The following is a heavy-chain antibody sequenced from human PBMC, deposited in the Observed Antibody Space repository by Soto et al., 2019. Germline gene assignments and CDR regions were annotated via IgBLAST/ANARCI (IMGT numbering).Heavy chain of an antibody. Sequence: GGSLRLSCVASGFTFSSYNMNWVRQAPGKGLEWVSYISSSSSTIYYADSVKGRFTISRDNAKNSLHLQINSLRDEDTAVYYCARDLDTAMAHDAFDIWGQGTMVTVSS. CDR1: GFTFSSYN. V-gene: IGHV3-48*02. CDR3: ARDLDTAMAHDAFDI. J-gene: IGHJ3*02. D-gene: IGHD5-18*01. CDR2: ISSSSSTI.